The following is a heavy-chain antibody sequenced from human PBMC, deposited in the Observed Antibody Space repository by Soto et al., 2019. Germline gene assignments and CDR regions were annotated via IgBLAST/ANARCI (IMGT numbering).Heavy chain of an antibody. D-gene: IGHD6-19*01. Sequence: ASVKVSCNASGYTFTGYYMHWVRQAPGQGLEWMGWINPNSGGTNYAQKFQGRVTMTRDTSISTAYMELSRLRSDDTAVYYCARDRSSGPGWFDPWGQGTLVTVSS. CDR2: INPNSGGT. CDR1: GYTFTGYY. J-gene: IGHJ5*02. CDR3: ARDRSSGPGWFDP. V-gene: IGHV1-2*02.